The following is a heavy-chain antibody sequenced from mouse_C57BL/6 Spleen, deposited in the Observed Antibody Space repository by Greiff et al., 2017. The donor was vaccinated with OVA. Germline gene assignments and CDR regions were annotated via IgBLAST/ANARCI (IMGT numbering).Heavy chain of an antibody. D-gene: IGHD2-4*01. CDR1: GYTFTSYW. CDR3: ARKGGYDYDEGAYAMDY. CDR2: IDPSDSYT. V-gene: IGHV1-59*01. J-gene: IGHJ4*01. Sequence: QVQLKQPGAELVRPGTSVKLSCKASGYTFTSYWMHWVKQRPGQGLEWIGVIDPSDSYTNYNQKFKGKATLTVDTSSSTAYMQLSSLTSEDSAVYYCARKGGYDYDEGAYAMDYWGQGTSVTVSS.